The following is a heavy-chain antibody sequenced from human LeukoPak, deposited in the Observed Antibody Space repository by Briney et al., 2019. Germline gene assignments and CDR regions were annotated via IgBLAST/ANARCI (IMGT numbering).Heavy chain of an antibody. CDR3: ARGRSGRTPERIAVAGRTYYGMDV. Sequence: SETLSLTCTVSGGSISSSSYYWSWIRQPPGKGLEWIGEINHSGSTNYNPSLKSRVTISVDTSKNQFSLKLSSVTAADTAVYYCARGRSGRTPERIAVAGRTYYGMDVWGQGTTVTVSS. V-gene: IGHV4-39*07. D-gene: IGHD6-19*01. CDR1: GGSISSSSYY. CDR2: INHSGST. J-gene: IGHJ6*02.